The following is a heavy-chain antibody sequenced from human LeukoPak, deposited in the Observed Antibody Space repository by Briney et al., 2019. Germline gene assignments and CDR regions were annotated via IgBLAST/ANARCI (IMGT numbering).Heavy chain of an antibody. CDR3: ARGEYYYDSSGYYEHYFDY. V-gene: IGHV4-61*02. D-gene: IGHD3-22*01. J-gene: IGHJ4*02. CDR2: IYTSGST. CDR1: GGSISSDNYY. Sequence: SETLSLTCTVSGGSISSDNYYWSWIRQPAGKGLEWIGRIYTSGSTNYNPSLKSRVTISVDTSKNQFSLKLSSVTAADSAVYYCARGEYYYDSSGYYEHYFDYWGQGTLVTVSS.